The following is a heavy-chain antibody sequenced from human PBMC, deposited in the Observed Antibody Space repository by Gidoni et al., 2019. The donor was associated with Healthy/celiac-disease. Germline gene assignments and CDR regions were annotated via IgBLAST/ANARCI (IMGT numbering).Heavy chain of an antibody. CDR3: ARARLLVDYYYGMDV. CDR2: ISSSGSTI. D-gene: IGHD2-8*02. Sequence: EVQLVESGGGLVQPGGSLRLSCAASGFTFSSYEMNWVRQAPGKGLEWVSYISSSGSTIYYADSVKGRFTISRDNAKNSLYLQMNSLRAEDTAVYYCARARLLVDYYYGMDVWGQGTTVTVSS. CDR1: GFTFSSYE. V-gene: IGHV3-48*03. J-gene: IGHJ6*02.